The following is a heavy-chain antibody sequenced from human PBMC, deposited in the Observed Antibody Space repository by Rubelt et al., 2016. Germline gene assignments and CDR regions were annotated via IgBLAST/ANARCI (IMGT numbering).Heavy chain of an antibody. CDR3: AKKGGGSCYSRDDY. CDR1: GFTFSSYS. V-gene: IGHV3-21*04. J-gene: IGHJ4*02. D-gene: IGHD2-15*01. CDR2: ISSSSSYI. Sequence: EVQLVESGGGLVKPGGSLSLSCAASGFTFSSYSMNWVSSISSSSSYIYYADSVKGRFTISRDNAKNSLYLQMNSLTAEDTAVYYCAKKGGGSCYSRDDYWGQGTLVTVPS.